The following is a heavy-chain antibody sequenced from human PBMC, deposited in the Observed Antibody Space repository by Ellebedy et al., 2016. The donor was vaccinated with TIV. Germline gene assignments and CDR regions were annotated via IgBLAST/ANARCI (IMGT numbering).Heavy chain of an antibody. D-gene: IGHD2-2*01. Sequence: SETLSLXCTVSGASISSYYWSWIRQPAGKGLEWIGRIYTTGSTNSNPSLKSRVTMSVDTSKNQFSLKLSSVTAADTAVYYCARTLRGYCSSTSCTYYFDYWGQGTLVTVS. CDR2: IYTTGST. J-gene: IGHJ4*02. CDR1: GASISSYY. V-gene: IGHV4-4*07. CDR3: ARTLRGYCSSTSCTYYFDY.